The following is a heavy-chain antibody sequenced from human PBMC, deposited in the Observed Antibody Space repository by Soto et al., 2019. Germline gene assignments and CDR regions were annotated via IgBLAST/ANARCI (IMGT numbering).Heavy chain of an antibody. Sequence: SETLSPTCTVPGGSIRSYYWSWIRQPPEKGLERIGYIYYSGSTNYNPSLKSRVTISVDTSKSRFALKLSSVTAAVTAFYYCACAAAPFDSSSWYNFDFWFQGTLVTDSA. D-gene: IGHD6-13*01. CDR3: ACAAAPFDSSSWYNFDF. V-gene: IGHV4-59*01. J-gene: IGHJ4*02. CDR1: GGSIRSYY. CDR2: IYYSGST.